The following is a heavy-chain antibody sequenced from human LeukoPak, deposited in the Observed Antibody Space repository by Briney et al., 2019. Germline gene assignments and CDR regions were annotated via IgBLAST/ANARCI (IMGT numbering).Heavy chain of an antibody. CDR3: ARDGDYYDSSGSPFDY. CDR1: VFTVSTNY. V-gene: IGHV3-66*01. Sequence: PVGSLRLSCAASVFTVSTNYMSWVRQAPGKGREWGSVIYSGGSTYYADSVKGIFTISRYNSKNTLYLQMNSLRAEDTAVYYCARDGDYYDSSGSPFDYWGRATLLSVSS. J-gene: IGHJ4*02. D-gene: IGHD3-22*01. CDR2: IYSGGST.